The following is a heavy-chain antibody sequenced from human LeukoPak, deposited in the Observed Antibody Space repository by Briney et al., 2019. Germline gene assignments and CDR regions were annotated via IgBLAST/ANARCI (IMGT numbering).Heavy chain of an antibody. Sequence: ESLKISCKGSGYSFTTYWIGWVRQMPGKGLEWMGIIYPGDSDARYSPSFQGQVTISADKSISTAYLQWSSLKASDTAMYYCARLLRNIAAAVYYFDYWGQGTLVTVSS. D-gene: IGHD6-13*01. V-gene: IGHV5-51*01. CDR2: IYPGDSDA. CDR1: GYSFTTYW. J-gene: IGHJ4*02. CDR3: ARLLRNIAAAVYYFDY.